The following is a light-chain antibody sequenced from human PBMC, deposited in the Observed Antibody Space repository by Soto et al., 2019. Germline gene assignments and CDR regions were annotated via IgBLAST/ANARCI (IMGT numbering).Light chain of an antibody. V-gene: IGLV4-69*01. Sequence: QSVLTQSPSASASLGASVKLTCTLSSGHSSYAIAWHQQQPEKGPRYLMKLNSDGSHSKGDGIPDRVSGSSSGAERYLTISSLQSEDEADYYCQTWGTGILVVFGGGTKVTVL. J-gene: IGLJ2*01. CDR3: QTWGTGILVV. CDR1: SGHSSYA. CDR2: LNSDGSH.